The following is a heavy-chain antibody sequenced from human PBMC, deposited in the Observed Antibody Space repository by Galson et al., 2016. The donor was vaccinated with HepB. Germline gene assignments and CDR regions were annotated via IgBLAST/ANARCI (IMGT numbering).Heavy chain of an antibody. CDR1: GFTFSSSA. D-gene: IGHD1-26*01. CDR3: ARGFGSYPAPCDY. Sequence: SLRLSCAASGFTFSSSAMHWVRQAPGKGLEWLAVISYDGGSKHFADPVEGRFTISRDNSKNTLFLQMNSLRIEDTAIYYCARGFGSYPAPCDYWGQGTLVTVSS. V-gene: IGHV3-30*04. J-gene: IGHJ4*02. CDR2: ISYDGGSK.